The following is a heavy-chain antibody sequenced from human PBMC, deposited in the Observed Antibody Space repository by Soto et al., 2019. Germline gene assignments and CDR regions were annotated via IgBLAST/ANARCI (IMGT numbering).Heavy chain of an antibody. Sequence: QVQLVQSGADVKKPGASVKVSCKTSGYNFIEHAFHWVRQAPGQGLEWMGWINCDNGDTKYSRKMQGMLTISRDKSATTGDMELSVLTSEDTAVYFWERDDVGSAWPYWGQGTLVSVSS. J-gene: IGHJ4*02. V-gene: IGHV1-3*01. CDR3: ERDDVGSAWPY. CDR2: INCDNGDT. D-gene: IGHD6-19*01. CDR1: GYNFIEHA.